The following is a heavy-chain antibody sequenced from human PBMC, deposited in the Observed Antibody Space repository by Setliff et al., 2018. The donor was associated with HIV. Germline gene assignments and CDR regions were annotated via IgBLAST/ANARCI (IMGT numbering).Heavy chain of an antibody. D-gene: IGHD1-26*01. Sequence: SVKVSCKASGGPFSTFSSSAISWVRQAPGQGLEWMGGIIPILGSIDYAQKFQGRVTVTADEYMSTAYMELTSLTSEDTAVYYCTRRRELPERRAEFDSWGQGTLVTVSS. CDR1: GGPFSTFSSSA. V-gene: IGHV1-69*13. CDR2: IIPILGSI. CDR3: TRRRELPERRAEFDS. J-gene: IGHJ4*02.